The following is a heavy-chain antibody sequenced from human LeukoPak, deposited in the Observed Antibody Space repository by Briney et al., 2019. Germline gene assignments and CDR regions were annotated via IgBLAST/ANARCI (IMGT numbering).Heavy chain of an antibody. CDR1: GFTFSSYA. CDR2: ISGRAGST. CDR3: ARAVGPYDY. J-gene: IGHJ4*02. Sequence: PGGSLRLSCAASGFTFSSYAVSWVRQAPGKGLEWLSGISGRAGSTYYADSVKGRFTISRDDSKNTLFLQMKSLRAEDTAVYYCARAVGPYDYWGQGTLVTVSS. V-gene: IGHV3-23*01. D-gene: IGHD3-16*01.